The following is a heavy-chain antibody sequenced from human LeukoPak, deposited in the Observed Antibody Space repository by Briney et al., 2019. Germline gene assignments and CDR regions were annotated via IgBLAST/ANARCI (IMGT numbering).Heavy chain of an antibody. D-gene: IGHD3-22*01. CDR3: ARGRQDVTMIVVVMTAVSYYLDV. J-gene: IGHJ6*03. V-gene: IGHV4-34*01. Sequence: TSETLSLTCAVYGGSFSGYYWTWIRQTPEKGLEWLGEMKPSGRPNYNPSLKSRVTLSVATSKNPFSLELSSVTAADTAVYYCARGRQDVTMIVVVMTAVSYYLDVWGKGTTVTVS. CDR2: MKPSGRP. CDR1: GGSFSGYY.